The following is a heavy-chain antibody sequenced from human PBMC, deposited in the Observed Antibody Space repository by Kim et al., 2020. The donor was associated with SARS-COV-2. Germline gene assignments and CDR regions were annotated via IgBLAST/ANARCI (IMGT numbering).Heavy chain of an antibody. CDR3: AVPSLVTRSSIRYMGV. V-gene: IGHV4-39*02. J-gene: IGHJ6*03. CDR2: ISYSGTT. CDR1: GGSISSSSYY. Sequence: SETLSLTCTVSGGSISSSSYYWGWIRQPPGMGLEWIGSISYSGTTYCNPSLKSRVTVSVDTSKNHFSLMLSSVTAADTAVYYCAVPSLVTRSSIRYMGV. D-gene: IGHD2-2*01.